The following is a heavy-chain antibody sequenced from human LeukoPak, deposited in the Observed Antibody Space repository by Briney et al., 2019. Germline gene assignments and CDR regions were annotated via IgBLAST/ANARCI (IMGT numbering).Heavy chain of an antibody. Sequence: SETLSLTCAVYGGSFGGYFWTCIRQPPGKGLEWIGEINHSGSTNYNPSLKSRVTISVDTSKNQFSLKLTSVTAADTAVYYCASGWVPFDYWGQGTLVTVSS. CDR3: ASGWVPFDY. V-gene: IGHV4-34*01. D-gene: IGHD1-14*01. CDR1: GGSFGGYF. J-gene: IGHJ4*02. CDR2: INHSGST.